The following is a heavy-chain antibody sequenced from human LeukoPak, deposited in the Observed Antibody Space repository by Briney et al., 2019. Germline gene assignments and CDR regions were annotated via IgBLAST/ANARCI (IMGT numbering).Heavy chain of an antibody. CDR2: MNPNSGNT. Sequence: APVKVSCKASGYTFTSYDINWVRQATGQGLEWMGWMNPNSGNTGYAQKFQGRVTMTRNTYISTAYMELSSLRSEDTAVYYCARGPRQQLLRFLEWSVYYYMDVWGKGTTVTVPS. CDR1: GYTFTSYD. D-gene: IGHD3-3*01. V-gene: IGHV1-8*01. CDR3: ARGPRQQLLRFLEWSVYYYMDV. J-gene: IGHJ6*03.